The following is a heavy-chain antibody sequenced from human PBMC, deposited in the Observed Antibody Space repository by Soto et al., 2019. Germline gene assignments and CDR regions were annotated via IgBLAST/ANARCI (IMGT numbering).Heavy chain of an antibody. J-gene: IGHJ2*01. CDR3: ALFCSGGSCYRTAFWYFDL. CDR2: TYYSGTT. Sequence: QLHLQESGPGLRKPSETLSLTCTVSGGSLSSDRYYWGWIRQPPGKGLEWIGSTYYSGTTYYNPSLTSRVTISVDTTGKQFSLRLSSVTAADTAVYYCALFCSGGSCYRTAFWYFDLWGRGTLVTVSS. D-gene: IGHD2-15*01. CDR1: GGSLSSDRYY. V-gene: IGHV4-39*01.